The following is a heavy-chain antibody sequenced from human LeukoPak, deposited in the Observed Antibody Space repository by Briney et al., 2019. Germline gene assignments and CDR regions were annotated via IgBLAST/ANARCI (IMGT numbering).Heavy chain of an antibody. D-gene: IGHD3-10*01. CDR2: IYYSGST. Sequence: SETLSLTCTVSGGPISSYYWSWIRQPPGKGLEWIGYIYYSGSTNYNPSLKSRVTISVDTSKNQFSLKLSSVTAADTAVYYCARLGPMVRGVIITDYYYGMDVWGQGTTVTVSS. J-gene: IGHJ6*02. CDR1: GGPISSYY. V-gene: IGHV4-59*01. CDR3: ARLGPMVRGVIITDYYYGMDV.